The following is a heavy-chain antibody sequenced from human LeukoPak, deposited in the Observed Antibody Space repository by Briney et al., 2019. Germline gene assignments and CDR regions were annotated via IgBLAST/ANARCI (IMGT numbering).Heavy chain of an antibody. CDR3: AREGSQYSYGH. D-gene: IGHD5-18*01. Sequence: GGSLRLSCAASGFTFDDYAMHWVRQAPGKGLEWVSGISWNSGSIGYADSVKGRFTISRDNSKNTVYLQMNSLRAEDTAVYYCAREGSQYSYGHWGQGTLVTVSS. J-gene: IGHJ4*02. V-gene: IGHV3-9*01. CDR1: GFTFDDYA. CDR2: ISWNSGSI.